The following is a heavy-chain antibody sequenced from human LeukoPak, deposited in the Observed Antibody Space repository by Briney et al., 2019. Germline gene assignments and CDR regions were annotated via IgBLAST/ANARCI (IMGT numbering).Heavy chain of an antibody. CDR2: IYSGGST. Sequence: GGSLRLSCAASGFTFSSYGMHWVRQAPGKGLEWVSVIYSGGSTYYADSVKGRFTISRDNSKNTLYLQMNSLRAEDTAVYYCARSTFTGGKGAYYMDVWGKGTTVTVSS. J-gene: IGHJ6*03. D-gene: IGHD3-16*01. CDR3: ARSTFTGGKGAYYMDV. V-gene: IGHV3-53*01. CDR1: GFTFSSYG.